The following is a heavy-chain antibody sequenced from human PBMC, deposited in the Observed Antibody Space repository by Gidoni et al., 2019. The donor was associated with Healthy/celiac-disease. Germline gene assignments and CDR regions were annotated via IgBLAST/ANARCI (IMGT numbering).Heavy chain of an antibody. D-gene: IGHD3-16*01. CDR2: SSWNSGSI. CDR1: GVTFDDYA. Sequence: EVKLVESGGGLVQPGRSLRLSCPASGVTFDDYAMHWVRHAPGKGLEGVSSSSWNSGSIGYADSVKGRFTISRDNAKNSLYLQMNSRRAEDTALYYCAKGGRRGGMDVWGQGTTVTVSS. J-gene: IGHJ6*02. CDR3: AKGGRRGGMDV. V-gene: IGHV3-9*01.